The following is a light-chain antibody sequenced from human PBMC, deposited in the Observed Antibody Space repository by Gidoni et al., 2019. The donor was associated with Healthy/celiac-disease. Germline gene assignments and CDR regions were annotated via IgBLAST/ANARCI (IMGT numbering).Light chain of an antibody. CDR2: DAS. CDR3: QQYDNLPPYT. CDR1: QDISNY. Sequence: DIQMTQSPSSLSASVGDRVTITCQASQDISNYLYWYQQKPGKAPKLLIYDASNLETGVPSRFSGSGSGTYFTFTIRSLQPEDIATYYCQQYDNLPPYTFXQXTKLEIK. J-gene: IGKJ2*01. V-gene: IGKV1-33*01.